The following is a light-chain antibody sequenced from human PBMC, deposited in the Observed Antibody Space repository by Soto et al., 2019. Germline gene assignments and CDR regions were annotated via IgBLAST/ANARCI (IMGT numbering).Light chain of an antibody. V-gene: IGLV2-11*01. CDR3: CSYAGSYPYV. CDR2: DVS. Sequence: ALTQPRSVSGSPGQAVTISCTGTSSDVGGYNYVSWYQQHPGKAPKLMIYDVSKRPSGVPDRFSGSKSGDTASLTISGLQAEDEADYYCCSYAGSYPYVFGTGTKVPVL. CDR1: SSDVGGYNY. J-gene: IGLJ1*01.